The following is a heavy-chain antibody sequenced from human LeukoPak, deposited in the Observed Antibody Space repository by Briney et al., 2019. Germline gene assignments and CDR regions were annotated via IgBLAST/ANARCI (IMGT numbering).Heavy chain of an antibody. D-gene: IGHD4-23*01. J-gene: IGHJ4*02. CDR2: IWYDGSNK. CDR3: ARYVGGGNSGGFDY. CDR1: GFTFNSYD. Sequence: PGRSLRLSCAASGFTFNSYDMHWIRQAPGKGLEWVALIWYDGSNKYYPDSVRGRFTISRDNSKNTLYLQMNSLRGEDTALYYCARYVGGGNSGGFDYWGQGTLVIVSS. V-gene: IGHV3-33*01.